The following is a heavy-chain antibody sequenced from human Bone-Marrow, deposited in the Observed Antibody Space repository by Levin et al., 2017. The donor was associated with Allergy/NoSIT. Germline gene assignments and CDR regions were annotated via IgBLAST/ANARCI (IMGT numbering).Heavy chain of an antibody. V-gene: IGHV5-51*01. CDR2: VHPGMSKT. J-gene: IGHJ5*02. Sequence: GESLKISCQGFGFSFTSYWIAWLRQAPGKGLEWLGVVHPGMSKTTYSPSFQGQVTISADTSVNSAYLQWSSLKASDTGIYYCARLVASWSRAVINIHYFDPWGQGTLVTVSS. CDR1: GFSFTSYW. D-gene: IGHD6-6*01. CDR3: ARLVASWSRAVINIHYFDP.